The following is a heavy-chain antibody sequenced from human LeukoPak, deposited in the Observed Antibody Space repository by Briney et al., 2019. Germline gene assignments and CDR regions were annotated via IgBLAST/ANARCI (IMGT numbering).Heavy chain of an antibody. CDR2: ISSSSSYI. J-gene: IGHJ1*01. V-gene: IGHV3-21*01. CDR3: ARAQYCSGGSCPLAEYFQH. CDR1: GFTFSSYS. Sequence: GGSLRLSCAASGFTFSSYSMNRVREAPGKGLEWVSSISSSSSYIYYADSVKGRFTISRDNAKNSLYLQMNSLRAEDTAVYYCARAQYCSGGSCPLAEYFQHWGQGTLVTVSS. D-gene: IGHD2-15*01.